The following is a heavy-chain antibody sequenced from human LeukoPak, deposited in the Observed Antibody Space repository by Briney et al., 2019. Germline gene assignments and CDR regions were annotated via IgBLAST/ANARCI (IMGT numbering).Heavy chain of an antibody. CDR3: ASRLRDGFDY. CDR1: GFTVSSNY. V-gene: IGHV3-53*04. Sequence: PGGSLRLSCAASGFTVSSNYMSWVRQAPGKGLEWVSVIYSGGSTYYADSVKGRFTTSRHNSKNTLYLQMNSLRAEDTAVYYCASRLRDGFDYWGQGTLVTVSS. J-gene: IGHJ4*02. D-gene: IGHD5-24*01. CDR2: IYSGGST.